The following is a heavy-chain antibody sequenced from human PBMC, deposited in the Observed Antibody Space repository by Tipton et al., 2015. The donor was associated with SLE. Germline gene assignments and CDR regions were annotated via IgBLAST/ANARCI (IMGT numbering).Heavy chain of an antibody. Sequence: LRLSCTVSGGSISSSSYYWGWIRQPPGKGLEWIGSIYYSGSTYYNPSLKSRVTISVDTSKNQFSLKLSSVTAADTAVYYCARVQLSGSYYAFDIWGQGTMVTVSS. J-gene: IGHJ3*02. CDR1: GGSISSSSYY. CDR2: IYYSGST. V-gene: IGHV4-39*07. CDR3: ARVQLSGSYYAFDI. D-gene: IGHD1-26*01.